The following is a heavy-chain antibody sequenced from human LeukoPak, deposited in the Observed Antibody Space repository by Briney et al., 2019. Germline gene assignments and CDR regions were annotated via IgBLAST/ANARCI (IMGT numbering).Heavy chain of an antibody. J-gene: IGHJ4*02. CDR1: GSTFDDYG. V-gene: IGHV3-20*04. CDR3: VSDSSSNWYSFNF. Sequence: GGPLRLSCEDSGSTFDDYGMSWVRQAPGKGLEGLCGINWDGTNTHYADSVKGRFTISRDNAKNSLFLQMSSLRVEDTAWYYCVSDSSSNWYSFNFWGQGTLVTVTS. CDR2: INWDGTNT. D-gene: IGHD6-13*01.